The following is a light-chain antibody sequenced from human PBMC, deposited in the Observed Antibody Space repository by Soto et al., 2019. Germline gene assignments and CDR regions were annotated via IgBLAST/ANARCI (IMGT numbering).Light chain of an antibody. CDR2: EVS. V-gene: IGLV2-14*01. CDR3: SSYTSSSTPDV. Sequence: QSVLTQPASVSGSPGQSITISCTGTSSDVGGYNYVSWYQQHPGKAPKLMIYEVSNRPSGVSNRFSGSKSGNTTSLPISGVQAEDEADYYCSSYTSSSTPDVFGTGTKLTVL. J-gene: IGLJ1*01. CDR1: SSDVGGYNY.